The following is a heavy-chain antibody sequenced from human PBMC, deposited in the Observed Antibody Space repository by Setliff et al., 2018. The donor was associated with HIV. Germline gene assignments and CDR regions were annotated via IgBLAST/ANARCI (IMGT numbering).Heavy chain of an antibody. J-gene: IGHJ6*03. D-gene: IGHD2-2*01. Sequence: SETLSLTCTVSGGSISSGSHFWGWIRQPAGKGLEWIGHISTSGTTKYNPSLKSRVTISEDTSKKQFFLKLSSVTAADTAVYYCVRGYCSSTTCYDDYYYMDVWGKGSTVTVSS. CDR3: VRGYCSSTTCYDDYYYMDV. CDR2: ISTSGTT. CDR1: GGSISSGSHF. V-gene: IGHV4-61*09.